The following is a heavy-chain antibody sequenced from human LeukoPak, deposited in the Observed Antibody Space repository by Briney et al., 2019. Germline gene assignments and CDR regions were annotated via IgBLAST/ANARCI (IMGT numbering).Heavy chain of an antibody. Sequence: GGSLRLSCAASGFTFSSYAMTWVRQAQGKGLEWVSSIVGSGAGTFYAASVQGRFTISRDNSKSTMYLQMNSLRADDTAVYYCAKGKAHDNLDWFDPWGQGNLVTVSS. D-gene: IGHD1-14*01. CDR1: GFTFSSYA. CDR2: IVGSGAGT. V-gene: IGHV3-23*01. CDR3: AKGKAHDNLDWFDP. J-gene: IGHJ5*02.